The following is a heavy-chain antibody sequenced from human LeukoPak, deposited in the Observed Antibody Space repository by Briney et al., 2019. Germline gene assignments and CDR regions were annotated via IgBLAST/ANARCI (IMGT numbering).Heavy chain of an antibody. D-gene: IGHD4-17*01. CDR1: GFTFGDYS. J-gene: IGHJ6*02. CDR2: ISSSSNYL. V-gene: IGHV3-21*01. CDR3: ARWSVTTGTVDV. Sequence: PGGSLRLSCAASGFTFGDYSMNWVRQAPGKGLEWVLSISSSSNYLSYADSVRGRFTVSRDNAKISLYLQMNSLRAEDTAVYYCARWSVTTGTVDVWGQGTTVTVSS.